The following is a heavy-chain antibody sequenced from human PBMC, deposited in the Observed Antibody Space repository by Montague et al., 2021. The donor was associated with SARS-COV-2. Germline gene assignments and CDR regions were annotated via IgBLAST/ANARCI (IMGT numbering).Heavy chain of an antibody. D-gene: IGHD2-15*01. Sequence: SETLSLTCTVSGGSLNNYFWSWIRQPPGKGLEWIGYIYYSGSSNYNPSLKSRVTISIDTSKNQFSLNLNSVTAADGAVYYCASPGGYCSGGSCYYVYWGQGTLVTVSS. CDR1: GGSLNNYF. J-gene: IGHJ4*02. V-gene: IGHV4-59*01. CDR2: IYYSGSS. CDR3: ASPGGYCSGGSCYYVY.